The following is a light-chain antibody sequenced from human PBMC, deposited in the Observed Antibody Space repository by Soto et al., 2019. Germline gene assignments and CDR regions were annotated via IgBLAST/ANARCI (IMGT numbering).Light chain of an antibody. Sequence: VVTQSPATLSLSPGERATLSCRASQSVSSYLAWYQQKPGQAPRLLIYDASNRATGIPARFSGSGSGTDFTLTISSLEPEDFAVYYCQQRSNWPPWTFGQGTKVDIK. CDR2: DAS. CDR3: QQRSNWPPWT. V-gene: IGKV3-11*01. CDR1: QSVSSY. J-gene: IGKJ1*01.